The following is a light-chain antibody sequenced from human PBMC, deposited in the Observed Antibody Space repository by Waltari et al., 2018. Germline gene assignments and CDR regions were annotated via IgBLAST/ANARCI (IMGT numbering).Light chain of an antibody. CDR1: SSDVGGDDS. CDR3: SSQSTKNGVI. V-gene: IGLV2-14*03. Sequence: QSALTQPASVSGSPGQSITISCTGSSSDVGGDDSVSWYEDHPGQAPKVILYDVNKRTSGVSDRFSGSESGNTASLTISGLQAEDEATFYCSSQSTKNGVIFGGGTKVTVL. CDR2: DVN. J-gene: IGLJ2*01.